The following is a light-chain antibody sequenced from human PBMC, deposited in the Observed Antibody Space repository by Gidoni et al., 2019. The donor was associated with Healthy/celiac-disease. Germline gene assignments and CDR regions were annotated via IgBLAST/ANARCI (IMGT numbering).Light chain of an antibody. CDR3: SSYTSSSTYV. CDR2: DVS. J-gene: IGLJ1*01. Sequence: QPALTQPASVSGAPEQPITISFTGTSSDVGGYNYVSSYQQHPGKAPKLMIYDVSTRPSGVSTRFSGSQSGNTASLTISGLQAADEADYYCSSYTSSSTYVFGTGTKVTVL. V-gene: IGLV2-14*01. CDR1: SSDVGGYNY.